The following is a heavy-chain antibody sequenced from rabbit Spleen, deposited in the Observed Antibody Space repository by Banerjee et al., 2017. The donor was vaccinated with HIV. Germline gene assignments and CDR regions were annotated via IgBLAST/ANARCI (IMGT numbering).Heavy chain of an antibody. D-gene: IGHD2-1*01. V-gene: IGHV1S45*01. CDR1: GFSFTNKDV. J-gene: IGHJ4*01. CDR3: ARDLTSVIGWNFNL. CDR2: INTATTKG. Sequence: QDQLEESGGGLVKPGASLSLTCTASGFSFTNKDVMCWVRQAPGKGLEWIGCINTATTKGVYATWAKGRFTISRTSSTTVTLQMTSLTAADTATYFCARDLTSVIGWNFNLWGPGTLVTVS.